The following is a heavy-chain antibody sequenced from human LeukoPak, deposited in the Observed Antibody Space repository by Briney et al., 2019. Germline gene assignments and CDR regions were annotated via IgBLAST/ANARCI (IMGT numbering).Heavy chain of an antibody. J-gene: IGHJ5*02. CDR1: GGSISSSSYY. Sequence: SETLSLTCTVSGGSISSSSYYWGWIRQPPGKGLEWIGSIYYSGSTYYNPSLKSRVTISVDTSKNQFSLKLSSVTAADTAVYYCARASKVGAKGWFDPWGQGTLVTVSS. CDR3: ARASKVGAKGWFDP. V-gene: IGHV4-39*07. CDR2: IYYSGST. D-gene: IGHD1-26*01.